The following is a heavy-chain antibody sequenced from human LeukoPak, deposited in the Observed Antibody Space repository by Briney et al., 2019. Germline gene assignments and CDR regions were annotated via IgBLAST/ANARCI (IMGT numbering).Heavy chain of an antibody. CDR1: GFTFSSYW. D-gene: IGHD3-10*01. Sequence: GGSLRLSCAASGFTFSSYWMSWVRQAPGKGLEWVANIKKDGSEKYYVDSVKGRFTISRDNAKTSLYLQMNSLRAEDTAVYYCAREGIRGVEIDYWGQGTLVTVSS. CDR2: IKKDGSEK. CDR3: AREGIRGVEIDY. J-gene: IGHJ4*02. V-gene: IGHV3-7*01.